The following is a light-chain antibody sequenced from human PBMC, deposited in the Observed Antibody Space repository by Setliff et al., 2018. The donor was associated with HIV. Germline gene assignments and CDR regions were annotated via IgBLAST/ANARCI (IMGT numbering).Light chain of an antibody. CDR2: DNN. V-gene: IGLV1-51*01. CDR1: SSNIGNNY. CDR3: STWDDSLRAVV. J-gene: IGLJ2*01. Sequence: QSVLTQPPSVSAAPGQKVTISCSGSSSNIGNNYVSWYQQLPGTAPKLLIYDNNKRPSGIPDRFSGSKSGTTASLTISGLQPDDEADYYCSTWDDSLRAVVFGGGTKVTVL.